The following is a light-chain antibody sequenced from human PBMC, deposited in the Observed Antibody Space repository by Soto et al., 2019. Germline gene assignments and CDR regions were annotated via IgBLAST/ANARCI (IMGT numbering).Light chain of an antibody. CDR1: QSVSSY. CDR3: QQRSNWLT. CDR2: DAS. V-gene: IGKV3-11*01. Sequence: EIVLTQSPATLSLSPGERATLSCRASQSVSSYLAWYPQKPGQAPRLLIYDASNRATGIPARFSGSGSGTDFTLTISSLEPEDVAVYYCQQRSNWLTFGGGTKVEIK. J-gene: IGKJ4*01.